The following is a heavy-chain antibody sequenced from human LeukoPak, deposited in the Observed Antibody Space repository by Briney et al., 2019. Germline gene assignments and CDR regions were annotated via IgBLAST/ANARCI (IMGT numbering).Heavy chain of an antibody. CDR1: GFTVSSNY. CDR3: AKSNTYYDILTGYYLY. Sequence: PGGSLRLSCAASGFTVSSNYMSWVRQAPGKGLEWVSVIYSGGSTYYADSVKGRFTISRDNSKNTLYLQMNSLRAEDTAVYYCAKSNTYYDILTGYYLYWGQGTLVTVSS. D-gene: IGHD3-9*01. V-gene: IGHV3-66*01. CDR2: IYSGGST. J-gene: IGHJ4*02.